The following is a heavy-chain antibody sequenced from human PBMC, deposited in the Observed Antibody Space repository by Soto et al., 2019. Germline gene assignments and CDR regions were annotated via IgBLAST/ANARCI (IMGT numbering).Heavy chain of an antibody. CDR3: ARDMSVMVRGEIDY. CDR1: GFTFSTYA. J-gene: IGHJ4*02. V-gene: IGHV3-23*01. D-gene: IGHD3-10*01. Sequence: PGGSLRLSFAAPGFTFSTYALSWVRQAPGKGLEWVSAISGSGGSTYYADSVKGRFTISRDNSRNTLYLQMNSLRAEDTAVCYCARDMSVMVRGEIDYWGQGTMVPVSS. CDR2: ISGSGGST.